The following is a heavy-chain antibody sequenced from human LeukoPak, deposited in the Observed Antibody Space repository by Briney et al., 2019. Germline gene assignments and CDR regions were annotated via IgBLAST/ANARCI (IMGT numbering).Heavy chain of an antibody. V-gene: IGHV3-23*01. CDR1: GFTFSSYA. Sequence: GGSLRLSCVASGFTFSSYAMSWVRQAPGKGLEWVSAISGSGGSTYYADSVKGRFTISRDNSKNTLYLQMNSLRAEDTAVYYCALHDSSGYYYFDYWGQGTLDTVSS. CDR3: ALHDSSGYYYFDY. CDR2: ISGSGGST. J-gene: IGHJ4*02. D-gene: IGHD3-22*01.